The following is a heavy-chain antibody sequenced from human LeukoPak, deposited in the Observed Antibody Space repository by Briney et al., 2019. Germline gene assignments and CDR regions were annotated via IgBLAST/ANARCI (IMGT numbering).Heavy chain of an antibody. CDR2: ISYDGSNK. J-gene: IGHJ2*01. V-gene: IGHV3-30-3*01. Sequence: GGSLRLSCAASGFTFSSFAMHWVRQAPGKGLEWVAVISYDGSNKYHADSVKGRFTISRDNSKNTLYLQMNSLRAEDTAVYYCASLYYYDSSGYPWYFDLWGRGTLVTVSS. D-gene: IGHD3-22*01. CDR1: GFTFSSFA. CDR3: ASLYYYDSSGYPWYFDL.